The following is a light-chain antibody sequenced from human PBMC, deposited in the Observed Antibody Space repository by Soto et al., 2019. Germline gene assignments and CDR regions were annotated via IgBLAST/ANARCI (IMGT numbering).Light chain of an antibody. CDR2: AAS. CDR3: QKYNSAPQGT. J-gene: IGKJ1*01. CDR1: QGISNY. Sequence: DLQMTQSPSSLSASVGDRVTITCRASQGISNYLAWYQQKPGKVPKLLIYAASTLQSGVPSRFSGSGSGTDFTLTISSLQPEDVATYYCQKYNSAPQGTFGQGTKVDIK. V-gene: IGKV1-27*01.